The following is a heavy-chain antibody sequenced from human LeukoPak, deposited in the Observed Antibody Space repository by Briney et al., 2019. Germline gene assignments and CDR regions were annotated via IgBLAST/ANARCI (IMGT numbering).Heavy chain of an antibody. Sequence: GASVKVSCKASGYTFTGYYMHWVRQAPGQGLEWMGWINPNSGGTNYAQKFQGRVTMTRDTSISTAHMELSRLRSDDTAVYYCARRTYYYGSGSYEELYYFDYWGQGTLVTVSS. V-gene: IGHV1-2*02. CDR2: INPNSGGT. CDR1: GYTFTGYY. J-gene: IGHJ4*02. D-gene: IGHD3-10*01. CDR3: ARRTYYYGSGSYEELYYFDY.